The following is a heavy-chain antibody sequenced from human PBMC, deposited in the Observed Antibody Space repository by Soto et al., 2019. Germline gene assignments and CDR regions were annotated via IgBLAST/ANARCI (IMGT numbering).Heavy chain of an antibody. CDR2: INAGNGNT. D-gene: IGHD2-2*01. J-gene: IGHJ5*02. Sequence: ASVKVSCKASGYTFTSYAMHWVRQAPGQRLEWMGWINAGNGNTKYSQKFQGRVTITRDTSASTAYMELSSLRSEDTAVYYCARDGAGCSSTSCYHGSWFDPWGQGTLVTVSS. V-gene: IGHV1-3*01. CDR1: GYTFTSYA. CDR3: ARDGAGCSSTSCYHGSWFDP.